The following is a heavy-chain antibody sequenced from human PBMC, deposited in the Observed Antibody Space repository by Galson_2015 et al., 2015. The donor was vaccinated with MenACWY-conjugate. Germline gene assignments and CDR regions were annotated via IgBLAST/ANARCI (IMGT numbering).Heavy chain of an antibody. J-gene: IGHJ6*02. CDR1: GFTFDRFG. Sequence: SLRLSCAASGFTFDRFGVHWVRQAPGKGLEWVSIISFDGTNEYYTDSVKGRFTVSRDNSKNTVYLQMNSLRPDDTAVYYCAKDLSAKGYYYYGMDVWGQGTTVTVSS. D-gene: IGHD6-25*01. CDR2: ISFDGTNE. CDR3: AKDLSAKGYYYYGMDV. V-gene: IGHV3-30*18.